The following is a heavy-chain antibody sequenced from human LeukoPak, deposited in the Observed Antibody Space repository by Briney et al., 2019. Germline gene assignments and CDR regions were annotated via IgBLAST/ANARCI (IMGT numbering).Heavy chain of an antibody. CDR2: IIPIFGTA. CDR3: ARGYYYDLWSGYSTGYYYYYMDV. D-gene: IGHD3-3*01. V-gene: IGHV1-69*05. J-gene: IGHJ6*03. Sequence: VASVKASCKASGGTFSSYAISWVRQAPGQGLEWMGGIIPIFGTANYAQKFQGRVTITTDESTSTAYMELSSLRSEDTAVYYCARGYYYDLWSGYSTGYYYYYMDVWGKGTTVTVSS. CDR1: GGTFSSYA.